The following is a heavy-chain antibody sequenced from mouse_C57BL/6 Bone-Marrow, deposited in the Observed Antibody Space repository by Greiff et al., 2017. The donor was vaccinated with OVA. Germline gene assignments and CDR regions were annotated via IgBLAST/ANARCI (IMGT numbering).Heavy chain of an antibody. CDR1: GFTFSSYG. D-gene: IGHD4-1*01. Sequence: DVQLVESGGDLVKPGGSLKLSCAASGFTFSSYGMSWVRQTPDQRLEWVATISSGGSYTYYPDSVKGRFTISRDNAKNTLYLQMSSLKSEDTAMYYCASSNWDFDYWGKGTTLTVSS. V-gene: IGHV5-6*01. CDR3: ASSNWDFDY. CDR2: ISSGGSYT. J-gene: IGHJ2*01.